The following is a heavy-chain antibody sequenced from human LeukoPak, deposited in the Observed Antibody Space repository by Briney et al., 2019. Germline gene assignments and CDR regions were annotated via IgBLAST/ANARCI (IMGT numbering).Heavy chain of an antibody. CDR1: GGSINRSSKY. CDR2: VYYSGST. Sequence: PSETLSLTCSVSGGSINRSSKYWGWIRQSPGKGLEWIGSVYYSGSTDYNSSLKSRVTISVDTSKNHFSLKLSSVTAADTAVYYCATFSGNYVFDYWGQEPGSPSPQ. D-gene: IGHD1-26*01. J-gene: IGHJ4*01. V-gene: IGHV4-39*02. CDR3: ATFSGNYVFDY.